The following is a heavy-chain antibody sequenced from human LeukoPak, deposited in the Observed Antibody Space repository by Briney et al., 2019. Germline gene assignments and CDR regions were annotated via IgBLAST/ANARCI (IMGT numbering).Heavy chain of an antibody. CDR2: ISGSGVTT. CDR1: GFTFSNYG. D-gene: IGHD4/OR15-4a*01. CDR3: ARRAGAYSHPYDY. J-gene: IGHJ4*02. Sequence: PGGSLRLSCAASGFTFSNYGMSWVRQAPGKGLEWVSGISGSGVTTYYADSVKGRFTISRDNSKNTVYLQMDSLRAEDTAVYYCARRAGAYSHPYDYWGQGTLVTVSS. V-gene: IGHV3-23*01.